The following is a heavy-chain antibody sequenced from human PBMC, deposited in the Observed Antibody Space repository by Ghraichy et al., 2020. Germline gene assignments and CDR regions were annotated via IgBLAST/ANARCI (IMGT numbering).Heavy chain of an antibody. CDR2: IYSGGST. CDR1: GFTVSSNY. D-gene: IGHD1-26*01. CDR3: ARAGHSGSYYGDLDY. V-gene: IGHV3-66*02. Sequence: GESLNISCAAFGFTVSSNYMSWVRQAPGKGLEWVSVIYSGGSTYYADSMKGRFTISRDNSKNTLYLQMNSLRAEDTAVYYCARAGHSGSYYGDLDYWGQGTLVTVSS. J-gene: IGHJ4*02.